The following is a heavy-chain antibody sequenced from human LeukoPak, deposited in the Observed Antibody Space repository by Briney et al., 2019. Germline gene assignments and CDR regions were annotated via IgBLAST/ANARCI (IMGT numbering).Heavy chain of an antibody. J-gene: IGHJ4*02. CDR2: INTDGSRT. D-gene: IGHD5-24*01. V-gene: IGHV3-74*01. CDR1: GFTFSSYW. CDR3: AKANGYNNYYFDY. Sequence: GGSLRLSCAASGFTFSSYWMLWVRQAPGKGLVWVSRINTDGSRTSYADSVKGRFTISRDNTKNTLYLQMNSLRAEDTAVYFCAKANGYNNYYFDYWGQGTLVTVSS.